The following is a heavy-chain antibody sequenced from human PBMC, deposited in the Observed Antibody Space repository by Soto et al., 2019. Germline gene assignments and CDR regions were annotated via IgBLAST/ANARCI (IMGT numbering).Heavy chain of an antibody. J-gene: IGHJ4*02. V-gene: IGHV4-31*03. CDR3: ASGNAWGFLLAY. D-gene: IGHD7-27*01. Sequence: ASETLSLTCTLSGDSASSGGYYWSWIRQHPVTGLEWIGYIYYSGSTYYNPSLRGRVTISLDTSENNFSLSLSPVTAADTDVYYCASGNAWGFLLAYWGRGTLVTVSS. CDR1: GDSASSGGYY. CDR2: IYYSGST.